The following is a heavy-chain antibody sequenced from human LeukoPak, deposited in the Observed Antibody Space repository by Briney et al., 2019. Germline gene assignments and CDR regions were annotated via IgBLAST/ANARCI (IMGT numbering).Heavy chain of an antibody. Sequence: GGSLRLSCAASGFTFSSYAMSWVRQAPGKGLEWVSTISGSGDSTYYADSVRGRFTISRDNSKNTLFLQMNSLRAEDTALYYCAKSRTQGSYNSGKYWGQGALVTVSS. V-gene: IGHV3-23*01. CDR3: AKSRTQGSYNSGKY. CDR2: ISGSGDST. D-gene: IGHD6-19*01. J-gene: IGHJ4*02. CDR1: GFTFSSYA.